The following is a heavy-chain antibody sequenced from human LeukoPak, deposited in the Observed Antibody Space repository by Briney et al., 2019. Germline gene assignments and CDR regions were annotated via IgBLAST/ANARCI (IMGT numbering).Heavy chain of an antibody. CDR3: ASLGISSGDVLDY. V-gene: IGHV1-69*05. J-gene: IGHJ4*02. D-gene: IGHD6-6*01. CDR1: GGTFSSYA. CDR2: IIPIFGTA. Sequence: ASVKVSCKASGGTFSSYAISWVRQAPGQGLEWMGGIIPIFGTANYAQKFQGRVTITTDESTSTAYMELSSLRSEDTAVYYCASLGISSGDVLDYWGQGTLVTVSS.